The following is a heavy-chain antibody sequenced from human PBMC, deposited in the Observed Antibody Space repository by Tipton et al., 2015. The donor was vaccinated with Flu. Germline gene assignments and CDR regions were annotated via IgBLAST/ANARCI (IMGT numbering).Heavy chain of an antibody. D-gene: IGHD3-16*01. CDR1: GFTFSNYW. Sequence: SLRLSCTASGFTFSNYWMSWVRQAPGKGLEWVANIKQDGSVKYYVDSVKGRFTISRDNAKNSLYLQMYSLRAEDTAVYYCARAIAGADSLWGQGTLVTVSS. CDR3: ARAIAGADSL. CDR2: IKQDGSVK. V-gene: IGHV3-7*01. J-gene: IGHJ4*02.